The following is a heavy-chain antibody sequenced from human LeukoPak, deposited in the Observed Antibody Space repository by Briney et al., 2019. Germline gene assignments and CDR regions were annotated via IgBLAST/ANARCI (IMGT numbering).Heavy chain of an antibody. V-gene: IGHV1-46*01. CDR3: AREFYCSGGSCSKSGLDY. J-gene: IGHJ4*02. CDR2: INPSGGST. CDR1: GYTFTTYY. D-gene: IGHD2-15*01. Sequence: ASVKVSCKASGYTFTTYYMHWVRQAPGQGLEWMGIINPSGGSTSYAQKFQGRVTMTRDTSTSTVYMELSSLRSEDTAVYYCAREFYCSGGSCSKSGLDYWGQGTLVTVSS.